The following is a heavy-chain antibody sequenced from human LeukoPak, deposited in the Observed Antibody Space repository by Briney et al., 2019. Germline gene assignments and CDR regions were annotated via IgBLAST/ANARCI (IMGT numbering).Heavy chain of an antibody. Sequence: GGSLRLSCAASGFTFNSYGMNWVRQAPGKGLEWLSYISSSSNAIYYADSVRGRFTISRDNAKNSLYLQMNSLRDEGTAVYYCARDRGGTAWGQGTLVTVSS. CDR3: ARDRGGTA. V-gene: IGHV3-48*02. CDR2: ISSSSNAI. D-gene: IGHD3/OR15-3a*01. J-gene: IGHJ5*02. CDR1: GFTFNSYG.